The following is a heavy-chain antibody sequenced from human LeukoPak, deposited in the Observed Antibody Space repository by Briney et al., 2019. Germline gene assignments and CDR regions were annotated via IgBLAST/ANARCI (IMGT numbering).Heavy chain of an antibody. CDR1: GYTFTDYY. CDR3: ARDREAVAGLGYYFDY. J-gene: IGHJ4*02. V-gene: IGHV1-2*02. D-gene: IGHD6-19*01. Sequence: ASVKVSCKASGYTFTDYYMHWVRQAPGQGLEWMGWINPNSGGTNYAQKFQGRVTMTRDTSISTAYMELSRLRSDDTAVYYCARDREAVAGLGYYFDYWGQGTLVTVSS. CDR2: INPNSGGT.